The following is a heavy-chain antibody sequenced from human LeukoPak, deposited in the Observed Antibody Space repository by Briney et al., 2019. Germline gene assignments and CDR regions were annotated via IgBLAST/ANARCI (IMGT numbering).Heavy chain of an antibody. CDR2: ISYSGST. CDR1: GDSITSANSY. D-gene: IGHD5-24*01. CDR3: ARVDMATIFDY. V-gene: IGHV4-30-4*01. J-gene: IGHJ4*02. Sequence: SPSETLSLTCNVSGDSITSANSYWSWLRQSPGKGLEWIGYISYSGSTYYNASLMSRVTISFDTSNNRFSLELTAMTTADTATYYCARVDMATIFDYWGQGALVIVSS.